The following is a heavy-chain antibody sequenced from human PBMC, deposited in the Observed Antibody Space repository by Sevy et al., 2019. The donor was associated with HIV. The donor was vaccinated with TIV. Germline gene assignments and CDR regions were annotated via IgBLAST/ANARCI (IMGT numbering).Heavy chain of an antibody. CDR1: GGTFSSYA. CDR3: ASYYYGSGSYPDSFDY. D-gene: IGHD3-10*01. Sequence: ASVKVSCKASGGTFSSYAISWVRQAPGQGLEWMGGIIPIFGTANYAQKFQGRVTITADESTSTAYMELSSLRSEDTAVSYCASYYYGSGSYPDSFDYWGQGTLVTVSS. J-gene: IGHJ4*02. V-gene: IGHV1-69*13. CDR2: IIPIFGTA.